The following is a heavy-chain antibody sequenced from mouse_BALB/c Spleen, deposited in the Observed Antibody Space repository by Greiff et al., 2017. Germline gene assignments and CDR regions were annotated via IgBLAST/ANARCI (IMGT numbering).Heavy chain of an antibody. D-gene: IGHD2-3*01. CDR3: AREGYDGYYWYFDV. J-gene: IGHJ1*01. V-gene: IGHV5-9-4*01. Sequence: DVMLVESGGGLVKPGGSLKLSCAASGFTFSSYAMSWVRQSPEKRLVWVAEISSGGSYTYYPDTVTGRFTISRDNAKNTLYLEMSSLRSEDTAMYYCAREGYDGYYWYFDVWGAGTTVTVSS. CDR2: ISSGGSYT. CDR1: GFTFSSYA.